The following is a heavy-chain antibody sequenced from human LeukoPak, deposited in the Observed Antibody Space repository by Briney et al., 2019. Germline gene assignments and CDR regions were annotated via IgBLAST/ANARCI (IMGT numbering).Heavy chain of an antibody. CDR3: ARDGDGYTNGNFDY. D-gene: IGHD5-24*01. Sequence: SQTLSLTCTVSGDSVSSGSNYWSWIRQPAGKGLEWIGRIYNSWTTNYNPSLKSRVTISVDTSKNQFSLKLSSVTAADTAVYYCARDGDGYTNGNFDYWGQGTLVTVSS. V-gene: IGHV4-61*02. J-gene: IGHJ4*02. CDR1: GDSVSSGSNY. CDR2: IYNSWTT.